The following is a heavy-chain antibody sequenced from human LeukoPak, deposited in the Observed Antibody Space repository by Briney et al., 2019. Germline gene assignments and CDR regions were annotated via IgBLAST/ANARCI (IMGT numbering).Heavy chain of an antibody. CDR2: ISAYNGNT. J-gene: IGHJ4*02. V-gene: IGHV1-18*01. CDR1: GYTFTSYG. Sequence: ASVKVSCKASGYTFTSYGISWVRQAPGQGLEWMGWISAYNGNTNYAQKLQGRDTMTTDTSTSTAYMELRSLRSDDTAVYYCARSDFWSGYYIFDYWGQGTLVTVCS. D-gene: IGHD3-3*01. CDR3: ARSDFWSGYYIFDY.